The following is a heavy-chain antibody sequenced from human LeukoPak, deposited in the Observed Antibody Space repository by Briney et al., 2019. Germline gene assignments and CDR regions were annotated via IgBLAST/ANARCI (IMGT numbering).Heavy chain of an antibody. D-gene: IGHD6-6*01. V-gene: IGHV1-2*02. Sequence: GASVKVSCKASGYTFTSYGISWVRQAPGQGLEWMGWINPNSGGTNYAQKFQGRVTMTRDTSISTAYMELSRLRSDDTAVYYCARVRGSSYGYYFDYWGQGTLVTVSS. CDR3: ARVRGSSYGYYFDY. CDR1: GYTFTSYG. CDR2: INPNSGGT. J-gene: IGHJ4*02.